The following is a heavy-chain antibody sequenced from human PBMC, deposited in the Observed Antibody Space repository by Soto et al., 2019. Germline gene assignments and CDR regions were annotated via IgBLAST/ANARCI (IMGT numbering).Heavy chain of an antibody. J-gene: IGHJ4*02. Sequence: QVQLVQPGAEVKKPGASVKFSCKASGYIFTNFYIHWVRQAPGQGLEWIGIINPNGGSTNYAQNFQGRVTMTGDTSTGTFYMDLSSLRSEDTAVYYCTRGLPPGDYWGQGTLITVSS. CDR1: GYIFTNFY. CDR3: TRGLPPGDY. V-gene: IGHV1-46*03. CDR2: INPNGGST.